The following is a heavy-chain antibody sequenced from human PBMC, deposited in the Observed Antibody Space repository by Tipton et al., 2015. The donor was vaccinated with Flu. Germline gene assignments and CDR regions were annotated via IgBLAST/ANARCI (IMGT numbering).Heavy chain of an antibody. J-gene: IGHJ5*02. CDR1: GYFISSGYY. CDR2: IIQSGNA. Sequence: TLSLTCTVSGYFISSGYYWGWIRQSPGTGLQWIATIIQSGNAYYTPSLRSRVTISVDTSRNQVSLRLKSVSAADTAIYYCARDRGWPAALDTWGRGILVTVSS. V-gene: IGHV4-38-2*02. D-gene: IGHD6-6*01. CDR3: ARDRGWPAALDT.